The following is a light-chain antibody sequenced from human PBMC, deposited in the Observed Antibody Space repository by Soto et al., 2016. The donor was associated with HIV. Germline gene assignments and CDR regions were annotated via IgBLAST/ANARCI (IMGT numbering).Light chain of an antibody. V-gene: IGKV1-5*03. CDR1: QDITTW. CDR3: QQFGNKPYT. Sequence: DIQMTQSPSTLPASVGDRVTITCRASQDITTWLAWYQQKPGKPPNLLIYKASNLQNGVPSRFSGSGSGTEFTLSINGLQPDDFATYYCQQFGNKPYTFGQGTKLEIK. CDR2: KAS. J-gene: IGKJ2*01.